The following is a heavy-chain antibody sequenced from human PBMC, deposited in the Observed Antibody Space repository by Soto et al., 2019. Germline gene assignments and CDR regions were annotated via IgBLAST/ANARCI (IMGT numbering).Heavy chain of an antibody. CDR2: MNPNSGNT. CDR1: GYTFTSYD. Sequence: QVQLVQSGAEVKKPGASVKVSCKASGYTFTSYDINWVRQATGQGLEWMGWMNPNSGNTGYAQKFQGRVTMTRKASISTAYMELSSLRSEDTAVYYCARLRKSRQRFGDFDYYYMDVWGKGTTVTVSS. D-gene: IGHD3-10*01. V-gene: IGHV1-8*01. J-gene: IGHJ6*03. CDR3: ARLRKSRQRFGDFDYYYMDV.